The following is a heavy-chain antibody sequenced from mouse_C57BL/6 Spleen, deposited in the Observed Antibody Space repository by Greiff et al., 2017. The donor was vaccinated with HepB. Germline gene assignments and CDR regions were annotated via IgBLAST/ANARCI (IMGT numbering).Heavy chain of an antibody. Sequence: VQLKQSGGGLVKPGGSLKLSCAASGFTFSSYAMSWVRQTPEKRLEWVATISDGGSYTYYPDNVKGRFTISRDNAKNNLYLQMSHLKSEDTAMYYCARDGDYDEGAMDYWGQGTSVTVSS. V-gene: IGHV5-4*01. CDR2: ISDGGSYT. CDR3: ARDGDYDEGAMDY. CDR1: GFTFSSYA. J-gene: IGHJ4*01. D-gene: IGHD2-4*01.